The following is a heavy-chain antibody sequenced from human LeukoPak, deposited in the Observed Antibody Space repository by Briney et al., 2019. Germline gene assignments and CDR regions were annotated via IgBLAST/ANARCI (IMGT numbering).Heavy chain of an antibody. CDR2: INPSGGST. V-gene: IGHV1-46*01. CDR1: GYTFTSYY. Sequence: GASVKVSCKASGYTFTSYYMHWVRQAPGQGLEWMGIINPSGGSTSYAQKFQGRVTMTRDMSTSTVYMELSSLRSEDTAVYYCARDPSYYYDSSGYYYEGGYFDYWGQGTLVTVSS. J-gene: IGHJ4*02. CDR3: ARDPSYYYDSSGYYYEGGYFDY. D-gene: IGHD3-22*01.